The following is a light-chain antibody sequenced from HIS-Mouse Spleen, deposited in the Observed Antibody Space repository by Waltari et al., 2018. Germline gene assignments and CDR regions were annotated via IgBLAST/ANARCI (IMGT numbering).Light chain of an antibody. V-gene: IGLV2-8*01. CDR2: EVS. Sequence: QSALTQPPSASGSPGQSATLSSTGTRRDDAGYTHVSWYQQHPGKAPKLMIYEVSKRPSGVPDRFSGSKSGNTASLTVSGLQAEDEADYYCSSYAGSNNLGVFGTGTKVTVL. CDR1: RRDDAGYTH. J-gene: IGLJ1*01. CDR3: SSYAGSNNLGV.